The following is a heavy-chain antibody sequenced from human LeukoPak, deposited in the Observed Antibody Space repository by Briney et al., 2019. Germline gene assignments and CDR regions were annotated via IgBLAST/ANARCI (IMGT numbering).Heavy chain of an antibody. CDR2: INPNTGGT. CDR3: ARGAVDVESYYYYYRDV. CDR1: GYTFTGYY. Sequence: ASVKVSCKASGYTFTGYYMHWVRQAPGQGLEWMGWINPNTGGTNYAQKFQGRVTMTRDTSISTAYMELSRLRSDDTAVYYCARGAVDVESYYYYYRDVCVKGTTVTVCS. J-gene: IGHJ6*03. D-gene: IGHD5-12*01. V-gene: IGHV1-2*02.